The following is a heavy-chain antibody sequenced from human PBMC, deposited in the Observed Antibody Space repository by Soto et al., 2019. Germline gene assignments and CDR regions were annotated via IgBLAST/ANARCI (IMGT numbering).Heavy chain of an antibody. CDR3: AKERYDSSGYYLSSSGMDV. V-gene: IGHV3-30*18. J-gene: IGHJ6*02. CDR1: GFTFSSYG. Sequence: PGGSLGLSCAASGFTFSSYGMHWVRQAPGKGLEWVAVISYDGSNKYYADYVKGRFTISRDNSKNTLYLQMNSLRAEDTAVYYCAKERYDSSGYYLSSSGMDVWGQGTTVTVSS. CDR2: ISYDGSNK. D-gene: IGHD3-22*01.